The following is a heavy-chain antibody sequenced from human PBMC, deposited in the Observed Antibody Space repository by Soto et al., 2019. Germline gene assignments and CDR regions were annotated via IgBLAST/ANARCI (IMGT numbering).Heavy chain of an antibody. J-gene: IGHJ6*02. CDR2: IYPGDSDT. CDR3: ARLMHTRSLVVREWGGTSYYYYYGMDV. CDR1: GYSFTSYW. D-gene: IGHD3-22*01. Sequence: PGESLKISCKGSGYSFTSYWIGWVRQMPGKGLEWMGIIYPGDSDTRYSPSFQGQVTISADKSISTAYLQWSSLKASDTAMYYCARLMHTRSLVVREWGGTSYYYYYGMDVWGQGTTVTVSS. V-gene: IGHV5-51*01.